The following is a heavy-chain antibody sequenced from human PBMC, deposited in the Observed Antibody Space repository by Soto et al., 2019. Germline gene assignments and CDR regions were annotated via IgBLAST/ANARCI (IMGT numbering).Heavy chain of an antibody. D-gene: IGHD2-8*01. CDR3: ARHQHNGYVES. J-gene: IGHJ4*02. CDR2: IYYTGTT. CDR1: DSPISSYY. V-gene: IGHV4-59*08. Sequence: PSETLSLTCTVSDSPISSYYWGWFRQPPGLGLKWVGYIYYTGTTTYNPSLRSRVAISLDASKSQFSLNLTSVTAADTAVYYCARHQHNGYVESWGPGALVTVSS.